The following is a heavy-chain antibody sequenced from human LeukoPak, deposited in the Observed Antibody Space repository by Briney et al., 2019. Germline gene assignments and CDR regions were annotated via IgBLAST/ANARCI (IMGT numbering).Heavy chain of an antibody. Sequence: ASVKVSCKASGYTFTGYYMHWVRQAPGQGLEWMGRIIPIFGTANYAQKFQGRVTITTDESTSTAYMELSSLRSEDTAVYYCARGITGDNWFDPWGQGTLVTVSS. V-gene: IGHV1-69*05. CDR1: GYTFTGYY. J-gene: IGHJ5*02. CDR3: ARGITGDNWFDP. D-gene: IGHD1-20*01. CDR2: IIPIFGTA.